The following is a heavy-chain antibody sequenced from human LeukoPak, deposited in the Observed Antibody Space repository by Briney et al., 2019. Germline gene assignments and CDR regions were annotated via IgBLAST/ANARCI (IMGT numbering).Heavy chain of an antibody. CDR1: GFTFSSYS. CDR2: ISSSSSYI. Sequence: GGSLRLSCAASGFTFSSYSMNWVRQAPGKGLEWVSSISSSSSYIYYADSVKGRFTISRDNAKNSLYLQMNSLRAEDTAVYYCARYYYDSSGSYYPFDYWGQGTLVTVAS. J-gene: IGHJ4*02. CDR3: ARYYYDSSGSYYPFDY. V-gene: IGHV3-21*01. D-gene: IGHD3-22*01.